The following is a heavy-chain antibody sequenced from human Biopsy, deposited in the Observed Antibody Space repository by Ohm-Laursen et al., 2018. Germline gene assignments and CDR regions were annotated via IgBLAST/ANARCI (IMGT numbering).Heavy chain of an antibody. J-gene: IGHJ6*02. V-gene: IGHV3-30*03. CDR2: ISYDGSGE. D-gene: IGHD4-23*01. CDR3: ARDTRWSPYHMDV. Sequence: SLRLSYSASGFTFTSYGMHWVRQAPGKGLEWVAVISYDGSGEYYADSLQGRFTISRDNPKNTVDPQMNSLRADDTAVYYCARDTRWSPYHMDVWGQGTTVTVSS. CDR1: GFTFTSYG.